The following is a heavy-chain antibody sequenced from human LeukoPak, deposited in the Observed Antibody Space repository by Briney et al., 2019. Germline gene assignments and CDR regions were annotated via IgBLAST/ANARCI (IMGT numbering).Heavy chain of an antibody. V-gene: IGHV3-30*02. Sequence: GGSLRLSCAASGFTFSSYGMHWVRQAPGKGLEWVAFIRYDGSNKHSADSVKGRFTISRDNSKNTLYLQMNSLRAEDTAVYYCANTVTTHYYYYMDVWGKGTTVTVSS. CDR1: GFTFSSYG. CDR2: IRYDGSNK. J-gene: IGHJ6*03. D-gene: IGHD4-11*01. CDR3: ANTVTTHYYYYMDV.